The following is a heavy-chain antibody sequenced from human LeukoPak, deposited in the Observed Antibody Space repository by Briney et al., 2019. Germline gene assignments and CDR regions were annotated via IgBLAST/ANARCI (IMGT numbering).Heavy chain of an antibody. Sequence: PGGSLRLSCAASGFTFSSYSMNWVRQAPGKGLEWVSSISSSSSYIYYADSVKGRFTISRDNAKNSLYLQMNSLRAEDTAVYYCARDSKNRLQPNDYWGQGTLVTVSS. CDR1: GFTFSSYS. CDR3: ARDSKNRLQPNDY. CDR2: ISSSSSYI. V-gene: IGHV3-21*04. J-gene: IGHJ4*02. D-gene: IGHD4-11*01.